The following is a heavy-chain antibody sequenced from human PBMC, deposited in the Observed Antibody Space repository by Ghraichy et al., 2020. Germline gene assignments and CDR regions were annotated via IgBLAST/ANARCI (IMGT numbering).Heavy chain of an antibody. J-gene: IGHJ4*02. D-gene: IGHD3-10*01. CDR3: ARGYDSGSYFGSRGPSY. CDR2: ISYDGSSK. Sequence: GGSLRLSCAASGFTFSTYPMHWVRQAPGKGLEWVAVISYDGSSKYYADSVKGRFTISRDNSKNTLYLQMNSLRAEDTAVYYCARGYDSGSYFGSRGPSYWGQGTLVTVSS. V-gene: IGHV3-30-3*01. CDR1: GFTFSTYP.